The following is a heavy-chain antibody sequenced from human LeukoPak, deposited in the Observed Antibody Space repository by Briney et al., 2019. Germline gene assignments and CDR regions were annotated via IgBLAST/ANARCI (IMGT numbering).Heavy chain of an antibody. V-gene: IGHV3-74*01. CDR1: GFTFSTYW. CDR3: ARDNGDYVYDY. CDR2: INTDGSST. D-gene: IGHD4-17*01. Sequence: GRSLRLSCTASGFTFSTYWMYWVRQAPGKGVVWVSRINTDGSSTSYADSVKGRFTISRDNAKNSLYLQMNSLRAEDTAVYYCARDNGDYVYDYWGQGTLVTVSS. J-gene: IGHJ4*02.